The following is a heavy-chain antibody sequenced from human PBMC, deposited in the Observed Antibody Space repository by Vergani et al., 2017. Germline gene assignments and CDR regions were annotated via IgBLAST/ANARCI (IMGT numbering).Heavy chain of an antibody. J-gene: IGHJ6*03. CDR3: ASFPERLTPVVPAARGNYYYYYMDV. CDR2: INHSGST. CDR1: GGSISSGGYY. Sequence: QVQLQESGPGLVKPSQTLSLTCTVSGGSISSGGYYWSWIRQHPGKGLEWIGEINHSGSTNYNPSLKSRVTISVDTSKNQFSLKLSSVTAADTAVYYCASFPERLTPVVPAARGNYYYYYMDVWGKGTTVTVSS. V-gene: IGHV4-31*03. D-gene: IGHD2-2*01.